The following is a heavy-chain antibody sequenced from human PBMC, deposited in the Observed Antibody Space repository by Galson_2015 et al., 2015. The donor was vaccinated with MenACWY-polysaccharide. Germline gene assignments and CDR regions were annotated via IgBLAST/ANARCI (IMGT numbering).Heavy chain of an antibody. V-gene: IGHV1-2*06. CDR3: ARERGAGGTYFNY. J-gene: IGHJ4*02. CDR2: ISPHSGAT. CDR1: GYTFTGYY. Sequence: SVKVSCKASGYTFTGYYIHWVRQAPGQGLERMGRISPHSGATNCAQNFLGRVTMTRDTSISTAYMELSRLSSDDTAVYYCARERGAGGTYFNYWGQGTLVAVSS.